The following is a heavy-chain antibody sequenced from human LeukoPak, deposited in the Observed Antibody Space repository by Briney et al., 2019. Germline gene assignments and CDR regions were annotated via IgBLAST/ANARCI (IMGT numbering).Heavy chain of an antibody. CDR1: GYTFTSYG. V-gene: IGHV1-69*13. J-gene: IGHJ4*02. Sequence: GASVKVSCKASGYTFTSYGISWVRQAPGQGLEWMGGILPNFGTINYAQRLQGRVTMNADESTSTAYMELGSLTSEDTAVYYCARAYSSSWSDRSHFDSWGQGTLVTVSS. CDR3: ARAYSSSWSDRSHFDS. CDR2: ILPNFGTI. D-gene: IGHD6-6*01.